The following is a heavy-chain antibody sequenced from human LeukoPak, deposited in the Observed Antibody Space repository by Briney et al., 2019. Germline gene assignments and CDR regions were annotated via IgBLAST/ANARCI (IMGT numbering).Heavy chain of an antibody. V-gene: IGHV3-9*03. Sequence: GRSLRLSCAASGFTFDDYAMHWVRHAPGKGLEWVSGISWNSGSIGYADSVKGRFTISRDNAKNSLYLQMNSLRAEDMALYYCAKDCSSSGYYYGYFDYWGQGTLVTVSS. CDR3: AKDCSSSGYYYGYFDY. D-gene: IGHD3-22*01. CDR1: GFTFDDYA. CDR2: ISWNSGSI. J-gene: IGHJ4*02.